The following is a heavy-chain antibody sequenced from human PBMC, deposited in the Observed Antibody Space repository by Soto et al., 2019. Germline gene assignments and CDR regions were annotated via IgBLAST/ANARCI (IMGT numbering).Heavy chain of an antibody. J-gene: IGHJ5*02. CDR3: ARGLGLLWFGELLSPLYNWFDP. D-gene: IGHD3-10*01. Sequence: GALVKVSCKASGYTFTSYGISWVRQAPGQGLEWMGWISAYNGNTNYAQKLQGRVTMTTDTSTSTAYMELRSLRSDDTAVYYCARGLGLLWFGELLSPLYNWFDPWGQGTLVTVSS. CDR2: ISAYNGNT. V-gene: IGHV1-18*01. CDR1: GYTFTSYG.